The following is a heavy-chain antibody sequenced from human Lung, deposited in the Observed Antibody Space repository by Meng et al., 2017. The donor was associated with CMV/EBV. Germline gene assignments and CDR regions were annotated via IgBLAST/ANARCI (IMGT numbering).Heavy chain of an antibody. J-gene: IGHJ4*02. CDR2: ISSSSSYI. CDR3: ARSWDGLGY. D-gene: IGHD1-26*01. CDR1: GFSFSGYA. Sequence: GEXXKISCAASGFSFSGYALNWVRQAPGKGLEWVSSISSSSSYIYYADSVKGRFTISRDNAKNSLFLQMNSLRADDTAVYFCARSWDGLGYWGQGTLVTVSS. V-gene: IGHV3-21*01.